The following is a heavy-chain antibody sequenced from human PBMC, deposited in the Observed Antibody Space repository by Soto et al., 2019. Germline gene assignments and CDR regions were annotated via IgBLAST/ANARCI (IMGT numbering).Heavy chain of an antibody. CDR2: IYYSGST. CDR1: GGSISRYY. V-gene: IGHV4-59*12. CDR3: ARDYGPTNWFDP. J-gene: IGHJ5*02. D-gene: IGHD4-17*01. Sequence: SETLSLTCTVSGGSISRYYWSWIRQPPGKGLEWIGYIYYSGSTNYNPSLKSRVTISVDTSKNQFSLKLSSVTAADTAVYYCARDYGPTNWFDPWGQGTLVTVSS.